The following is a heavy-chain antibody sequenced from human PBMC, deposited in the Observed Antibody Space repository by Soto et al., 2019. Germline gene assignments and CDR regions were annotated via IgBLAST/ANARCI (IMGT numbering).Heavy chain of an antibody. J-gene: IGHJ4*02. CDR1: GYSFTSYW. CDR3: ARRKTRSSWILASLITGPTATFDY. CDR2: IDPGDSDT. D-gene: IGHD1-20*01. V-gene: IGHV5-51*01. Sequence: LGESLKISCKGSGYSFTSYWIGWVRQMPGKGLEWMGIIDPGDSDTRYSPSFQGQVTISADKSISTAYPQWSSLKASDTAMYYCARRKTRSSWILASLITGPTATFDYWGQGTLVTVPQ.